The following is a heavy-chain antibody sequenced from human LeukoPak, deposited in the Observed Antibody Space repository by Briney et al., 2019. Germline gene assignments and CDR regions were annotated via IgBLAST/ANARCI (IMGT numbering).Heavy chain of an antibody. CDR1: SGSISSYY. V-gene: IGHV4-59*01. D-gene: IGHD6-13*01. CDR2: IYYSGST. CDR3: ARGLGSSSWYIGANWFDP. J-gene: IGHJ5*02. Sequence: SETLSLTCTVSSGSISSYYWSWIRQPPGKGLEWSGYIYYSGSTNYNPSLKSRVTLSVDTSKNQFSLKLSSVTAADTAVYYCARGLGSSSWYIGANWFDPWGQGTVVTVSS.